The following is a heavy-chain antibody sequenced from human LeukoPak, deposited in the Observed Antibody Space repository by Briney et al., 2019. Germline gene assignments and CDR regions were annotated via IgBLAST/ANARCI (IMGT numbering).Heavy chain of an antibody. CDR3: TRGSPGYSSSWLDF. J-gene: IGHJ4*02. Sequence: GGSLRLSCATSAFTFSSYWMHWVRQAPGKGLVWVSRINSDGGSRSYADYVKGRFTISRDDAKNTLYLKMSSLSVDDTAIYYCTRGSPGYSSSWLDFWGQGILVTVSS. D-gene: IGHD6-13*01. CDR2: INSDGGSR. CDR1: AFTFSSYW. V-gene: IGHV3-74*01.